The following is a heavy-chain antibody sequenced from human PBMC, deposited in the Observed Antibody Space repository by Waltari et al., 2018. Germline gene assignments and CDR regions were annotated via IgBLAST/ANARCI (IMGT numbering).Heavy chain of an antibody. J-gene: IGHJ3*02. V-gene: IGHV4-38-2*01. D-gene: IGHD1-26*01. CDR3: ASGGYSGSYNAFDI. CDR2: IYHSGST. CDR1: GYSISSGYY. Sequence: QVQLQESGPGLVKPSETLSLTCAVSGYSISSGYYWGLIRQPPGKGLEWIGSIYHSGSTYYNPSLKSRVTISVDTSKNQFSLKLSSVTAADTAVYYCASGGYSGSYNAFDIWGQGTMVTVSS.